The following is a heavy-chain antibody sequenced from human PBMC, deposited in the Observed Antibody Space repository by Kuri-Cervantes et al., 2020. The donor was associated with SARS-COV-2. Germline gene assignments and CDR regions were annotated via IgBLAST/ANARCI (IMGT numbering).Heavy chain of an antibody. D-gene: IGHD3-22*01. V-gene: IGHV3-23*01. CDR1: GFTFSSYA. Sequence: GESLKISCAASGFTFSSYAMSWVRQAPGKGLEWVSAISGSGGSTYYADSVKGRFTISRDNSKNTLYLQMNSLRAEDTAVYYCAREGYYDSSAKAGFDYWGQGTLVTVSS. J-gene: IGHJ4*02. CDR3: AREGYYDSSAKAGFDY. CDR2: ISGSGGST.